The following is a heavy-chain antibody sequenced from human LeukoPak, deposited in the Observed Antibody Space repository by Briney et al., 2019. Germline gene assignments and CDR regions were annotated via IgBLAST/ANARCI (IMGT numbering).Heavy chain of an antibody. V-gene: IGHV4-59*12. Sequence: TSETLSLTCTVSGGSISSYYWSWIRQPPGKGLEWIGYIYYSGSTNYNPSLKSRVTISVDRSKNQFSLKLSSVTAADTAVYYCARASGYCSSTSCYTRSHWYFDLWGRGTLVTVSS. J-gene: IGHJ2*01. CDR3: ARASGYCSSTSCYTRSHWYFDL. CDR1: GGSISSYY. CDR2: IYYSGST. D-gene: IGHD2-2*02.